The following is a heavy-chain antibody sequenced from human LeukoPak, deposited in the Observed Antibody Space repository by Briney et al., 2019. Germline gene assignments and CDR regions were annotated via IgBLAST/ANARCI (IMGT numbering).Heavy chain of an antibody. J-gene: IGHJ3*02. D-gene: IGHD3-3*01. CDR2: GTT. Sequence: SETLSLICSVSGGSISGYYWTWIRQPAGKGLEWIGSGTTNYNPSLKSRVTMSVDRSKNQLSLKLRSVTAADTAVYYCARNHDRDAFDIWGQGTLVTVSS. V-gene: IGHV4-4*07. CDR3: ARNHDRDAFDI. CDR1: GGSISGYY.